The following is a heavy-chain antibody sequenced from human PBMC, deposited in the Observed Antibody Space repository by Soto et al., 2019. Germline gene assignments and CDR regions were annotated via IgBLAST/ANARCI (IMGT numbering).Heavy chain of an antibody. CDR3: ARAVTWGLDV. V-gene: IGHV3-48*02. CDR1: GFTFSLDS. CDR2: ISRSSTDI. D-gene: IGHD3-10*01. Sequence: EVQLVESGGGLVQPGGSLRLSCAASGFTFSLDSMSWVRQAPGKGLEWVSYISRSSTDIHYADSVKGRFTISRDDATNSMHLQMNSLRDGDTAVYYCARAVTWGLDVWGQGTTVSISS. J-gene: IGHJ6*02.